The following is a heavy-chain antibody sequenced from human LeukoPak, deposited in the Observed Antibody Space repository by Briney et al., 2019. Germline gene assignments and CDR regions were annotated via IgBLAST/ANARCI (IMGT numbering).Heavy chain of an antibody. J-gene: IGHJ3*02. D-gene: IGHD2-21*02. CDR1: GYTFTSYD. CDR3: ARGALSGWLLNGDAFDI. V-gene: IGHV1-8*01. Sequence: ASVKVSCKASGYTFTSYDINWVRQATGQGLEWMGWMNPNSGNTGYAQKFQGRVTMTRNTSISTAYMELSSLRSEDTAVYYCARGALSGWLLNGDAFDIWGQGTMVTVSS. CDR2: MNPNSGNT.